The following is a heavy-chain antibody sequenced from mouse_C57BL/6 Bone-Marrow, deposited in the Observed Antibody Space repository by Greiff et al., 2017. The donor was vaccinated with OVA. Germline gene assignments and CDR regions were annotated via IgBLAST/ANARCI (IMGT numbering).Heavy chain of an antibody. V-gene: IGHV1-81*01. CDR1: GYTFTSYG. Sequence: QVQLQQSGAELARPGASVKLSCKASGYTFTSYGISWVKQRTGQGLEWIGEIYPRSGNTYYNEQFKGKATLTADKSSSTAYMELRSLTSDVSAVYFCARSRGSYYYAMDYWGQGTSVTVSS. CDR3: ARSRGSYYYAMDY. J-gene: IGHJ4*01. CDR2: IYPRSGNT.